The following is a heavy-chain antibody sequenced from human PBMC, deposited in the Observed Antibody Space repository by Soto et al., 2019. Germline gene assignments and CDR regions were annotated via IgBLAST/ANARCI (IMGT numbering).Heavy chain of an antibody. J-gene: IGHJ3*02. Sequence: QVQLLQSGPEVKTPGASVKVSCEASGYTFTSSGISWVRQAPGQGLEWMGWITTYNGDTNYAQNLQGRVTITTDTSTSTAFKELRRLRSDDTAVYYCARDGRLGSDRRLVDAFDIWGQGTMVTVSS. D-gene: IGHD6-6*01. CDR1: GYTFTSSG. CDR2: ITTYNGDT. V-gene: IGHV1-18*04. CDR3: ARDGRLGSDRRLVDAFDI.